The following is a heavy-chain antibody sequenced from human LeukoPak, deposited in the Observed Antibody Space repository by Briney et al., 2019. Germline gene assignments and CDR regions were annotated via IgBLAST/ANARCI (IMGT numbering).Heavy chain of an antibody. Sequence: SETLSLTCSVSGGSTTGYFWTWIRQPPGKGPEWIGYVYYKGDTSYSPSLDSRVSISVDTSKKQFSLKLNSVTAADTAVYYCATSSDTASAYWGQGTLVTVFS. D-gene: IGHD5-18*01. CDR1: GGSTTGYF. J-gene: IGHJ4*02. CDR2: VYYKGDT. V-gene: IGHV4-59*08. CDR3: ATSSDTASAY.